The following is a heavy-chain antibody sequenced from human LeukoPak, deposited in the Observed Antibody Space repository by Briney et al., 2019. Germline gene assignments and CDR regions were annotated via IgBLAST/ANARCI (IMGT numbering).Heavy chain of an antibody. CDR3: ARRVCSSTSCPMLDY. D-gene: IGHD2-2*01. CDR2: INHSGST. V-gene: IGHV4-34*01. J-gene: IGHJ4*02. CDR1: GGSFSGYY. Sequence: SETLSLTCAVYGGSFSGYYWSWIRQPPGKGLEWIGEINHSGSTNYNPSLKSRVTISVDTSKYQFSLKLSSVTAADTAVYYCARRVCSSTSCPMLDYWGQGTLVTVSS.